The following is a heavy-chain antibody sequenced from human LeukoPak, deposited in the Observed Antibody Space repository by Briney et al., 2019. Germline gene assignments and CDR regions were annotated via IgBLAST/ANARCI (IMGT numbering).Heavy chain of an antibody. J-gene: IGHJ4*02. V-gene: IGHV3-48*03. CDR1: GFTFSSYE. Sequence: GGSLRLSCAASGFTFSSYEMNWVRQAPGKGLEGVSYISSSGSIIYYADSVKGRFIISRDNAKNSLYLQMNSLRAEDTAVYYCTRDRYYYDSSGHPYYFDYWGQGTLVTVSS. CDR3: TRDRYYYDSSGHPYYFDY. CDR2: ISSSGSII. D-gene: IGHD3-22*01.